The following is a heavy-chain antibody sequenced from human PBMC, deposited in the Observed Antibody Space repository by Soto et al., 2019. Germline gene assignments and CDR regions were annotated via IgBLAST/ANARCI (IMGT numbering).Heavy chain of an antibody. CDR2: INAGNGNT. J-gene: IGHJ5*01. V-gene: IGHV1-3*01. CDR3: ARDQGEYSYGLVFDS. CDR1: GYTFTSYA. Sequence: ASVKVSCKASGYTFTSYAMHWVRQAPGQRLEWMGWINAGNGNTKYSQKLQGRVTITRDTSASTAYMELRSLRSDDTAVYYCARDQGEYSYGLVFDSWGQGTLVTVSS. D-gene: IGHD5-18*01.